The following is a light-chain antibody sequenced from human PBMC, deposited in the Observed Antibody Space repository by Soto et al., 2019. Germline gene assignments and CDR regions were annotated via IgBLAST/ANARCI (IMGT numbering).Light chain of an antibody. Sequence: DIQMTQSPSSVSASVGDRVTITCRASQEVGKWLAWYQQKPGKAPTLLIHGASSLQSGVPSRYSGSRSGTDFTLTISTLQPEDFATYYCQQANSFPITFGQGTRLEIK. CDR1: QEVGKW. CDR3: QQANSFPIT. V-gene: IGKV1-12*01. J-gene: IGKJ5*01. CDR2: GAS.